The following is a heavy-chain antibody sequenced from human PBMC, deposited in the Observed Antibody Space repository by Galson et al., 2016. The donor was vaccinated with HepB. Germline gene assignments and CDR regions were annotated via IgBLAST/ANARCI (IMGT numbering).Heavy chain of an antibody. D-gene: IGHD1-26*01. V-gene: IGHV1-18*01. J-gene: IGHJ3*02. CDR2: ISTYNGKT. CDR1: GYTFINYG. Sequence: SVKVSCKASGYTFINYGINWVRQAPGQGLEWMGWISTYNGKTNYAQKVQGRVTMTTDTSTSTAYMELRSLRSDDTALYYCARGELTDAFDIWGQGTMVTVSS. CDR3: ARGELTDAFDI.